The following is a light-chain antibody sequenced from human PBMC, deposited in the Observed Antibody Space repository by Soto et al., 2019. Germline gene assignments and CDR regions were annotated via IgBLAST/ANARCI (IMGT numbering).Light chain of an antibody. V-gene: IGKV3-11*01. J-gene: IGKJ5*01. CDR1: QSVSSY. Sequence: EIVLTQSPATLSLSPGARATLSCRASQSVSSYLAWYQQKPGQAPRLLIYDASNRATGIPARFSGSGSGTDFTLTINSLEPDDFAVYYCQQRDSWPITFGQGTRLEIK. CDR3: QQRDSWPIT. CDR2: DAS.